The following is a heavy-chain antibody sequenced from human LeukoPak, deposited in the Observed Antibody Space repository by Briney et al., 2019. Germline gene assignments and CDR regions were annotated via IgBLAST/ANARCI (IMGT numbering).Heavy chain of an antibody. J-gene: IGHJ4*02. Sequence: TGGSLRLSCAASGFTFSSYTMNWVRQAPGKGLEWVSAISGSGGSTYYADSVKGRFTISRDNSKNTLYLQMNSLRAEDTAVYYCAKAFDRLPPPVEWAGTDYWGQGTLVTVSS. D-gene: IGHD6-19*01. CDR2: ISGSGGST. CDR1: GFTFSSYT. V-gene: IGHV3-23*01. CDR3: AKAFDRLPPPVEWAGTDY.